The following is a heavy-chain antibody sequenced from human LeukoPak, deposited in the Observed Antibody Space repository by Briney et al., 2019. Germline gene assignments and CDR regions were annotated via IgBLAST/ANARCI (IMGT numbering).Heavy chain of an antibody. CDR1: GFTFSSYS. CDR3: ARGTVSWYYYYYYMEV. J-gene: IGHJ6*03. Sequence: GGSLRLSCAASGFTFSSYSMNCVRQAPGKGLEWVSSISSSSSDIYYADSVKGRFTISRDNAKNSLYLQMNSLRAEDTAVYYCARGTVSWYYYYYYMEVWGKGTTVTVSS. D-gene: IGHD4-17*01. CDR2: ISSSSSDI. V-gene: IGHV3-21*01.